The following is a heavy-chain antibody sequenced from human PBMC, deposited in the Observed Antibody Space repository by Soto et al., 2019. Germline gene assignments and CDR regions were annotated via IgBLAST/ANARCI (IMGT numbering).Heavy chain of an antibody. D-gene: IGHD5-12*01. CDR1: GDSVSSNTAS. Sequence: SQTLSLPCALSGDSVSSNTASWNWIRQSPSRGLEWLGRTYFRSKWYNDYAVSVKSRIIINPDTSNNQFSLQLNSVTPEDTEVYFCAKGDNLGPKTGYAFDPWGQGIMVTVSS. CDR2: TYFRSKWYN. V-gene: IGHV6-1*01. J-gene: IGHJ5*02. CDR3: AKGDNLGPKTGYAFDP.